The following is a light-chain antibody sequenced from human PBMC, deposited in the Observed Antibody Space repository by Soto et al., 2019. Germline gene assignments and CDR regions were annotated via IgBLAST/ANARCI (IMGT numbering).Light chain of an antibody. CDR2: DAS. CDR1: QSISNY. CDR3: QQYDKYSP. J-gene: IGKJ1*01. V-gene: IGKV1-39*01. Sequence: DIQMTQSPSSLSASVGDRVTITCRASQSISNYLNWYQQKPGKAPNLLIYDASTLQGGVPSRFSGSGSGTEFTLTVTSLQPEDFATYFCQQYDKYSPFGHGTKVDIK.